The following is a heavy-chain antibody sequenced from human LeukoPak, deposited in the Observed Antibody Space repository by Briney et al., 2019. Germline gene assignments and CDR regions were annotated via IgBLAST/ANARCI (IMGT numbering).Heavy chain of an antibody. CDR1: GYTFTSYG. Sequence: ASVKVSCKASGYTFTSYGISWVRQAPGQGLEWMGWINPNSGGTNYAQKFQGWVTMTRDTSISTAYMELSRLRSDDTAVYYCARALHNDYVWGSYRLNYFDYWGQGTLVTVSS. CDR3: ARALHNDYVWGSYRLNYFDY. D-gene: IGHD3-16*02. J-gene: IGHJ4*02. CDR2: INPNSGGT. V-gene: IGHV1-2*04.